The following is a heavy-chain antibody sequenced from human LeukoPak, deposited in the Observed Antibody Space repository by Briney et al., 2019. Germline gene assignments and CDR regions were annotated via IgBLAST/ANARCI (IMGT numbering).Heavy chain of an antibody. CDR3: ARVTGGNYYYYMDV. Sequence: ASVKVSCKASGYTFTSYGISWVRQAPGQGLEWMGYIITYNGNTNYAQKLQGRVTMTTDTSTSTAYMELRSLRSDDTAVYYCARVTGGNYYYYMDVWGKGTTVTVSS. CDR2: IITYNGNT. D-gene: IGHD7-27*01. J-gene: IGHJ6*03. V-gene: IGHV1-18*01. CDR1: GYTFTSYG.